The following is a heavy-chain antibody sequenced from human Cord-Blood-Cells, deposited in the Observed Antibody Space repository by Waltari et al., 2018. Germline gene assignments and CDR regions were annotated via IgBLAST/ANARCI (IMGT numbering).Heavy chain of an antibody. CDR1: GGSISSSSYY. Sequence: QLQLQESGPGLVKPSETLSLTCTVSGGSISSSSYYWGWIRQPPGKGLEWIGGIYYSGSTYYNPSLKSRVTISVDTSKNQFSLKLSSVTAAGTAVYYCARIWSCSGGSCYSYFDYWGQGTLVTVSS. CDR2: IYYSGST. J-gene: IGHJ4*02. V-gene: IGHV4-39*01. D-gene: IGHD2-15*01. CDR3: ARIWSCSGGSCYSYFDY.